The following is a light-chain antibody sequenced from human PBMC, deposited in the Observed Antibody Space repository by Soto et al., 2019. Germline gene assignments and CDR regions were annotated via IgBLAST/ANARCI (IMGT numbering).Light chain of an antibody. CDR1: QSVSSSY. V-gene: IGKV3D-20*02. Sequence: EIVLTQSPGTLSLSPGERVTLSSSASQSVSSSYLAWYQQKPGQAPRLLIFGASNRATGIPARFSGSGSGTDFTLTISNLEPEDFAVYYCQQRSNWPHTFGGGTKVDIK. CDR2: GAS. CDR3: QQRSNWPHT. J-gene: IGKJ4*01.